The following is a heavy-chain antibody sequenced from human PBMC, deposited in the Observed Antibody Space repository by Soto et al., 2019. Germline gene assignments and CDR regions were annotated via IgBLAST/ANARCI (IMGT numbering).Heavy chain of an antibody. CDR2: ISAYNGHT. J-gene: IGHJ6*03. CDR1: GYTFTSYG. D-gene: IGHD2-2*01. V-gene: IGHV1-18*01. Sequence: ASVKVSCKASGYTFTSYGISWVRQAPGQGLEWMGWISAYNGHTNYAQKLQGRVTMTTDTSTSTAYMELRSLRSDDTAVYYCARVHCSSTSCYLYYYYYMDVWGKGTTVTVSS. CDR3: ARVHCSSTSCYLYYYYYMDV.